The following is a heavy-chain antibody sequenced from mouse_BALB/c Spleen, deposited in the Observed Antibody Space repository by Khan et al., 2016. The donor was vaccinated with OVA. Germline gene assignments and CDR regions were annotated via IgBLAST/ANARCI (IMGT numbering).Heavy chain of an antibody. V-gene: IGHV3-2*02. CDR2: ISYSGST. J-gene: IGHJ3*01. Sequence: VQLKESGPGLVKPSQSLSLTCTVTGYSITSDYAWNWIRQFPGNKLEWMGYISYSGSTSYNPSLKSRISITRDTSKNQFFLQLNSVTTEDTATXYCASNGNYFAYWGQGTLVTVSA. D-gene: IGHD2-1*01. CDR1: GYSITSDYA. CDR3: ASNGNYFAY.